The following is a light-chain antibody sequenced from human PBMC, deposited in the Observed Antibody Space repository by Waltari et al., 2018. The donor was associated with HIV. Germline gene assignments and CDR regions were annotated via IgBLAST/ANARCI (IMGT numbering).Light chain of an antibody. Sequence: QLALTQSPSASASVGASVTLTCTLSSGHSTYAIACHHQQPEKGPRYLMKVNSDGSHKKEDGVPDRFSGSSSGAERYLTISSLQSEDEGDYYCQTWGSGIHVVFGGGTKVTVL. J-gene: IGLJ2*01. CDR3: QTWGSGIHVV. CDR2: VNSDGSH. CDR1: SGHSTYA. V-gene: IGLV4-69*01.